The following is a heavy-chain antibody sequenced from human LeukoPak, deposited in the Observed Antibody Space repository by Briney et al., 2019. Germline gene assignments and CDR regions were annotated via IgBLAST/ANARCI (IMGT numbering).Heavy chain of an antibody. CDR2: IYTSGST. V-gene: IGHV4-4*07. D-gene: IGHD3-10*01. CDR3: ARDLPYGSGSYPDY. CDR1: GGSISSYY. J-gene: IGHJ4*02. Sequence: SETLSLTCTVSGGSISSYYWSWIGQPAGKGLEWIGRIYTSGSTNYNPSLKSRVTMSVDTSKNQFSLKLSSVTAADTAVYYCARDLPYGSGSYPDYWGQGTLVTVSS.